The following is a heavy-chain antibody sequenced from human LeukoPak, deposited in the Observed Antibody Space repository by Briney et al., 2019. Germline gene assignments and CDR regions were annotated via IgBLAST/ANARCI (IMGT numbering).Heavy chain of an antibody. Sequence: ASVKVSCKASGYTFTSYGISWVRQAPGQGLEWMGWISAYNGNTKYAQKLQGRVTMTTDTSTSTAYMELRSLRSDDTAVYYCARDEDYGDYVYFDYWGQGTLVTVSS. CDR3: ARDEDYGDYVYFDY. CDR1: GYTFTSYG. J-gene: IGHJ4*02. D-gene: IGHD4-17*01. V-gene: IGHV1-18*01. CDR2: ISAYNGNT.